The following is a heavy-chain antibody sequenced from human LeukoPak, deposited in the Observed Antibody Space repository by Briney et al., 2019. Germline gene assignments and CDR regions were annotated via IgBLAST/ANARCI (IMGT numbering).Heavy chain of an antibody. CDR3: TRGVYFDY. Sequence: GGSLRLSCAASGFTFSDYSMNWVRQAPGKGLEWVSSISRNSRPVYYGGSVWGRFTISRDDARNSLFLEMNSLRAEDMAVYYCTRGVYFDYWGQGTLVTVSS. CDR1: GFTFSDYS. CDR2: ISRNSRPV. J-gene: IGHJ4*02. D-gene: IGHD2-8*01. V-gene: IGHV3-21*01.